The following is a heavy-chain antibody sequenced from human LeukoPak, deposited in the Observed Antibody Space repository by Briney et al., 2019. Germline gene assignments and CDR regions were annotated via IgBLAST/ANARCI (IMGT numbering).Heavy chain of an antibody. CDR1: GFTFSSYW. Sequence: GGSLRLSCAASGFTFSSYWMHWVRQAPGKGLVWVSRINSDGSSTSYADSVKGRFTISRDNAKNTLYLRMNSLRAEDTAVYYCARATSGSYYGWFDPWGQGTLVTVSS. CDR2: INSDGSST. J-gene: IGHJ5*02. CDR3: ARATSGSYYGWFDP. V-gene: IGHV3-74*01. D-gene: IGHD1-26*01.